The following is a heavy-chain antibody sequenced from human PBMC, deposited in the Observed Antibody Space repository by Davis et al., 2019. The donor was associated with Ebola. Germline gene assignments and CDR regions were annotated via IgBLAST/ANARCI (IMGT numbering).Heavy chain of an antibody. J-gene: IGHJ6*02. CDR2: IYPGDSDP. D-gene: IGHD3-10*01. V-gene: IGHV5-51*01. CDR1: GYSFTSYW. Sequence: GESLKISCKGSGYSFTSYWIGWVRQMPGKGLEWMGIIYPGDSDPRYSPSFQGQVTISADKSISTAYLQWSSLKASDTAMYYCARLSGRYGSGSYDYYYYGMDVWGQGTTVTVSS. CDR3: ARLSGRYGSGSYDYYYYGMDV.